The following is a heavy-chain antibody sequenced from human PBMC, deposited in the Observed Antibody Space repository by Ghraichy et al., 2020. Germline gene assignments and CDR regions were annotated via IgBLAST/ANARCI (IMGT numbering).Heavy chain of an antibody. CDR3: AKDRDTAMDAFDI. V-gene: IGHV3-9*01. D-gene: IGHD5-18*01. Sequence: LSLTCAASGFTFDDYAMHWVRQAPGKGLEWVSGISWNSGSIGYADSVKGRFTISRDNAKNSLYLQMNSLRAEDTALCYCAKDRDTAMDAFDIWGQGTMVTVSS. CDR2: ISWNSGSI. J-gene: IGHJ3*02. CDR1: GFTFDDYA.